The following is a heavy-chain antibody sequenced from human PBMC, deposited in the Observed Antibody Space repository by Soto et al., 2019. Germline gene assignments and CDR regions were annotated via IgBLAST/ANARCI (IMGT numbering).Heavy chain of an antibody. CDR1: GFTFNYAW. CDR2: IKSKTDGGTT. V-gene: IGHV3-15*01. Sequence: EVQLVESGGGLVKSGGSLRLSCAASGFTFNYAWMTWVRQAPGKGLEWVGRIKSKTDGGTTDYAAPVKGRFTISRNDSSNTLYLQMNSLKTEDTAMYYCTTDRMDIWGQGTTVTVSS. J-gene: IGHJ6*02. CDR3: TTDRMDI.